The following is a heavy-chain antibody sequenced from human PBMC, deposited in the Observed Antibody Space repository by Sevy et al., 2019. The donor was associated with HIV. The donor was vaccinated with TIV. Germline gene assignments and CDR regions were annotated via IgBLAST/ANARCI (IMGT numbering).Heavy chain of an antibody. CDR3: AREGCTQPHDY. Sequence: GESLKISCAASGFTFAKYSMSWVRQAPGKGLEWVSTFSFGWCRINYAGSVKGRFTISGDDSKNTLFLQMNSLRAEDTATYFCAREGCTQPHDYWGQGTLVTVSS. CDR1: GFTFAKYS. D-gene: IGHD2-8*01. V-gene: IGHV3-23*01. J-gene: IGHJ4*02. CDR2: FSFGWCRI.